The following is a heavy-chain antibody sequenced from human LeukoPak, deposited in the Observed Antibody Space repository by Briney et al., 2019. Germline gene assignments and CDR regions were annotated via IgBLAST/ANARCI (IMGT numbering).Heavy chain of an antibody. V-gene: IGHV4-4*09. CDR3: ARLLTLDYYYYYMDV. J-gene: IGHJ6*03. CDR2: IYTSGST. CDR1: GGSISSYY. Sequence: SETLSLTCTVSGGSISSYYWSWIRQPPGKGLEWIGYIYTSGSTNYNPSLKSRVTISVDTSKNQFSLKLSSVTAADTAVYYCARLLTLDYYYYYMDVWGKGTTVTVPS. D-gene: IGHD1-14*01.